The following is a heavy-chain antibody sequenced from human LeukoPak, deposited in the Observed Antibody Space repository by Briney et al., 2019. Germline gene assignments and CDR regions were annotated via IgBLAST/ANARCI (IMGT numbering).Heavy chain of an antibody. CDR3: ARGGDWLPTYFDP. Sequence: GGSLRLSCAASGFTFSSYAMHWVRQAPGKGLEWVAVISYDGSNKYYADSVKGRFTISRDNSKNTLYLQMNSLRAEDTAVYYCARGGDWLPTYFDPWGQGTLVTVSS. CDR2: ISYDGSNK. J-gene: IGHJ5*02. CDR1: GFTFSSYA. D-gene: IGHD2-21*02. V-gene: IGHV3-30*01.